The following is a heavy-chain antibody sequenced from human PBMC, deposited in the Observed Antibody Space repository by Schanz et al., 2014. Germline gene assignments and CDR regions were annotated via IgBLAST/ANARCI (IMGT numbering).Heavy chain of an antibody. D-gene: IGHD3-10*01. CDR3: VSSGSYSSYAF. V-gene: IGHV3-21*01. J-gene: IGHJ4*02. Sequence: EVQLVESGGGLVKPGGSLRLSCATSGFTLNNAWMNWVRQAPGKGLEWVSSISGDHRNTFYADSVKGRFTISRDNAKNSLYLQMNSLRAEDTAVYHCVSSGSYSSYAFWGQGTLVTVSS. CDR1: GFTLNNAW. CDR2: ISGDHRNT.